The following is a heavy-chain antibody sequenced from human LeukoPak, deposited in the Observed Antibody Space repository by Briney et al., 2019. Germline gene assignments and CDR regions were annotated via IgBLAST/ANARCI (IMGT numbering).Heavy chain of an antibody. Sequence: PGGSLRLSCAASGFTFSNHGMHWVRQAPGKGLEWVVVIWYDGSNKYYGDSVKGRFTISRDNSKNTVYLQMNSLRAEDTAVYYCATTPPGDGYNYGSWWGQGTLVTVSS. J-gene: IGHJ4*02. V-gene: IGHV3-33*01. CDR3: ATTPPGDGYNYGSW. CDR2: IWYDGSNK. CDR1: GFTFSNHG. D-gene: IGHD5-24*01.